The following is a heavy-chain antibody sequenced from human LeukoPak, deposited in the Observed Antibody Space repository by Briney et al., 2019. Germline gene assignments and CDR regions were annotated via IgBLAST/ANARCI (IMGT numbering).Heavy chain of an antibody. CDR2: ISGSGGST. Sequence: GGSLRLSCAASGFTFSSYAMSWVRQAPGKGLEWVSAISGSGGSTYYADSVKGRFTISRDNAKNSLYLQMNSLRAEDTAVYYCARSAPTVRGVIESIYMDVWGKGTTVTVSS. CDR3: ARSAPTVRGVIESIYMDV. D-gene: IGHD3-10*01. J-gene: IGHJ6*03. CDR1: GFTFSSYA. V-gene: IGHV3-23*01.